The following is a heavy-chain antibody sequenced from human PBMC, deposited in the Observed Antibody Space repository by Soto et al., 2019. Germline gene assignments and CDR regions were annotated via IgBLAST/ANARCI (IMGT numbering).Heavy chain of an antibody. CDR3: ARVPPLDSSGYSFDY. Sequence: SVKVSCKASGGTFSSYAISWVRQAPGQGLGWMGGIIPIFGTANYAQKFQGRVTITADESTSTAYMELSSLRSEDTAVYYCARVPPLDSSGYSFDYWGQGTLVTVSS. V-gene: IGHV1-69*13. D-gene: IGHD3-22*01. CDR1: GGTFSSYA. CDR2: IIPIFGTA. J-gene: IGHJ4*02.